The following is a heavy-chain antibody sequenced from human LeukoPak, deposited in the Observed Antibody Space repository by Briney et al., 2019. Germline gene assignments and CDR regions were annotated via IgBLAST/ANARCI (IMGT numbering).Heavy chain of an antibody. CDR1: GGSFSGYY. V-gene: IGHV4-34*01. J-gene: IGHJ6*04. CDR2: INHSGST. CDR3: ARGRKWDTAMVSHYYGMDV. Sequence: SETLSLTCAVYGGSFSGYYWSWIRQPPGKGLERIGEINHSGSTNYNPSLKSRVTISVDTSKNQFSLKLSSVTAADTAVYYCARGRKWDTAMVSHYYGMDVWGKGTTVTVSS. D-gene: IGHD5-18*01.